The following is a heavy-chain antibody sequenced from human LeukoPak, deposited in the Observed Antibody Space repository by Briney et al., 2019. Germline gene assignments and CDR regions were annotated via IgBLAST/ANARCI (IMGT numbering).Heavy chain of an antibody. CDR1: GFTLSSYN. D-gene: IGHD3-9*01. J-gene: IGHJ3*02. CDR2: IISSSNYI. CDR3: ARDFLTILGAFDI. V-gene: IGHV3-21*01. Sequence: PGGSLRLSCAASGFTLSSYNMNWVRQAPGKGLEWVSSIISSSNYIYYADSVKGRFTISRDNAKNSLYLQMSSLRAEDTTVYYCARDFLTILGAFDIWGQGTMVTVSS.